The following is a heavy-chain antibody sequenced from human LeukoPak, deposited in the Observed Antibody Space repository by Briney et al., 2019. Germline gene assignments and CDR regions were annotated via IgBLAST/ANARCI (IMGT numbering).Heavy chain of an antibody. CDR3: AKVKHYDYGMDV. Sequence: PGGSLRLSCAASGFTFTSHAMIWVRQAPGKGLEWVSGVSGTVHNVETADSVKGRFTISRDNSNNTLFLQMNSLRAEDTAVYYCAKVKHYDYGMDVWGQGTTVAVSS. CDR2: VSGTVHNV. CDR1: GFTFTSHA. J-gene: IGHJ6*02. V-gene: IGHV3-23*01.